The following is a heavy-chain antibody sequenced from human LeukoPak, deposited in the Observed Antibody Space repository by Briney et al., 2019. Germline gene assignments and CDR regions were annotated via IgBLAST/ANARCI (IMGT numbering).Heavy chain of an antibody. Sequence: GGSLRLSCAASGFTFSSYSMNWVRQAPGKGLEWVSSISSSSSYIYYADSVKGRFTISRDNAKNSLYLQMNSLRAEDTAVYYCARESGTMVRGVIIKGTFDYWGQGTLVTVSS. V-gene: IGHV3-21*01. CDR1: GFTFSSYS. J-gene: IGHJ4*02. D-gene: IGHD3-10*01. CDR2: ISSSSSYI. CDR3: ARESGTMVRGVIIKGTFDY.